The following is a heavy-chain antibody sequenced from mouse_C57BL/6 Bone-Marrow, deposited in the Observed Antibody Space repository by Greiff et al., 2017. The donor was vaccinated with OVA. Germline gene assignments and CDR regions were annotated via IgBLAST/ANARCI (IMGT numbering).Heavy chain of an antibody. Sequence: VKLMESGAELARPGASVKLSCKASGYTFTSYGISWVKQSTGQGLEWIGEIYPRSGNTYYNEKFKGKATLTADKSSSTAYMELRSLTSEDSAVYFCARWVYYDYVDYWGQGTTLTVSS. J-gene: IGHJ2*01. CDR1: GYTFTSYG. D-gene: IGHD2-4*01. CDR3: ARWVYYDYVDY. V-gene: IGHV1-81*01. CDR2: IYPRSGNT.